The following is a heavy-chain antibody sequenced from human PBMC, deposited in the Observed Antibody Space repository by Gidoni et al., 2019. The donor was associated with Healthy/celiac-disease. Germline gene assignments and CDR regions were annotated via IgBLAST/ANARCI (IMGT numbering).Heavy chain of an antibody. Sequence: EVQLVESGGGLVQPGGSLRLSCAAPGFTVRSNYMSWVRQAPGKGLEWVSVIYSGGSTYYADSGKGRFTISRDNSKNTLYLQMNSLRAEDTAVYYCARVIRWYDILTGYYSGWFDPWGQGTLVTVSS. CDR2: IYSGGST. J-gene: IGHJ5*02. CDR3: ARVIRWYDILTGYYSGWFDP. D-gene: IGHD3-9*01. V-gene: IGHV3-66*01. CDR1: GFTVRSNY.